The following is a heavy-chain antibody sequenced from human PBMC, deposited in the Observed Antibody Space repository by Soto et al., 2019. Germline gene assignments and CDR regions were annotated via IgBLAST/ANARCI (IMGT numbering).Heavy chain of an antibody. CDR2: ISAYNGNT. CDR1: GYTFTSYG. D-gene: IGHD3-22*01. Sequence: QVQLVQSGAEVKKPGASVKVSCKASGYTFTSYGISWVRQAPGQGLEWMGWISAYNGNTNYAQKLQGRVTMTTDTPTSTAYMELRSLRSDDTAVYYCARDMAPQYYDSSGYRKADYWGQGTLVSVSS. V-gene: IGHV1-18*01. J-gene: IGHJ4*02. CDR3: ARDMAPQYYDSSGYRKADY.